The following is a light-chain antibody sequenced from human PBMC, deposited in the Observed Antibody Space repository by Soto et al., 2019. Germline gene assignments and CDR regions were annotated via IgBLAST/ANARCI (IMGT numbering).Light chain of an antibody. V-gene: IGKV1-5*01. CDR1: QSIRSW. CDR3: QQYNSYSQWT. CDR2: DAS. Sequence: DIQMTQSPSTLSASVGDRVTITCRASQSIRSWLAWYQQKPGKAPKLLIYDASSLESGVPSRFSGSGSGTEFTLTISSLQPDDFATYYCQQYNSYSQWTFGQGTKVESK. J-gene: IGKJ1*01.